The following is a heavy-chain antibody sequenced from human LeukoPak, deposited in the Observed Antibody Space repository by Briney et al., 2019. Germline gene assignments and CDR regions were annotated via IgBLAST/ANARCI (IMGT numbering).Heavy chain of an antibody. D-gene: IGHD6-19*01. V-gene: IGHV3-23*01. CDR2: ISGSGGST. J-gene: IGHJ4*02. Sequence: PGGSLRLSCAASGFTFSSYAMSWVRQAPGKGLEWVSAISGSGGSTYYADSVKGRFTISRDNSKNTLYLQMNSLRAEDTAVYYCAKDQFIAVAGNLDYWGQGTLVTVSS. CDR1: GFTFSSYA. CDR3: AKDQFIAVAGNLDY.